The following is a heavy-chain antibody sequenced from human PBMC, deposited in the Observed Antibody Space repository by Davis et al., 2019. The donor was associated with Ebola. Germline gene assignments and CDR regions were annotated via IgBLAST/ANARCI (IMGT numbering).Heavy chain of an antibody. D-gene: IGHD6-13*01. Sequence: SVKVSCKASGGTFSSYAISWVRQAPGQGLEWMGRIIPILGIANYAQKFQGRVTITADKFTSTAYMELSSLRSEDTAVYYCARVGQLVPSQFDYWGQGTLVTVSS. J-gene: IGHJ4*02. CDR1: GGTFSSYA. V-gene: IGHV1-69*04. CDR3: ARVGQLVPSQFDY. CDR2: IIPILGIA.